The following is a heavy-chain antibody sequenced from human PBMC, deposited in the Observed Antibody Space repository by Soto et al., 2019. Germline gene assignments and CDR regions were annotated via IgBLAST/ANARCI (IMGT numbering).Heavy chain of an antibody. CDR2: ISGNVGSTT. Sequence: EVQLLESGGGLAQPGGSLRLSCAVAGITFTNYAMGWVRQAPGKGLEWVSGISGNVGSTTHYVDSVKGRFTISRDNSKNIIFLQMNSLRAEDTAVYYCAKHRGFVAGPFDSWGQGTLVIVSS. CDR1: GITFTNYA. D-gene: IGHD6-19*01. J-gene: IGHJ4*02. CDR3: AKHRGFVAGPFDS. V-gene: IGHV3-23*01.